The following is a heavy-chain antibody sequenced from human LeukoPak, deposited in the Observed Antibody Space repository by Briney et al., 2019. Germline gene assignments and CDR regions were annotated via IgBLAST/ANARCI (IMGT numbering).Heavy chain of an antibody. Sequence: ASLKVSCKASGYTFTGYDMHWVRQAPGQGLEWMGWINPNSGGTNYAQKFQGRVTITRDTAISTAYMELSRLGSDDTAVYYCARAGYCSSTSCRPRYYHGMDVWGQGATVTVSS. J-gene: IGHJ6*02. D-gene: IGHD2-2*01. V-gene: IGHV1-2*02. CDR1: GYTFTGYD. CDR2: INPNSGGT. CDR3: ARAGYCSSTSCRPRYYHGMDV.